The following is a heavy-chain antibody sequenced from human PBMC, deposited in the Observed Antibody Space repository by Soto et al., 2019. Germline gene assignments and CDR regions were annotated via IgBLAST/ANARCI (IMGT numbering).Heavy chain of an antibody. V-gene: IGHV4-4*02. CDR3: ASYVGTGGYGAFDI. CDR1: GGSVSSKKW. D-gene: IGHD3-16*01. CDR2: IFHRGDT. Sequence: SETLSLTCALSGGSVSSKKWWTWVRQTPGKGLEWIGEIFHRGDTNYNAFLKSRVTISIDKSRNQVSLTLTSVTAAGAAVYYCASYVGTGGYGAFDIWGQGTVVPVSS. J-gene: IGHJ3*02.